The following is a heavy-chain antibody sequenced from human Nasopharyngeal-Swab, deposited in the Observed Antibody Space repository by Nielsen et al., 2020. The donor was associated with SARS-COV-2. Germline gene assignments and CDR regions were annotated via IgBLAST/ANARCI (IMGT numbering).Heavy chain of an antibody. CDR3: AREEYYYDSSGNYYRAFDN. Sequence: SKTLSLTCTLSGAFISGHHWSWIRQPPGKGLEWIGYVYNSGITNYNPSLNSRVTISADSSKNQFSLELGSVTAADTAVYYCAREEYYYDSSGNYYRAFDNWGQGTLVSVSS. V-gene: IGHV4-59*11. CDR2: VYNSGIT. CDR1: GAFISGHH. D-gene: IGHD3-22*01. J-gene: IGHJ4*02.